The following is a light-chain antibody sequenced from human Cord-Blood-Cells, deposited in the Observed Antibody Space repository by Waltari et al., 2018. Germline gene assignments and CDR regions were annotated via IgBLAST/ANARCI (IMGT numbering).Light chain of an antibody. J-gene: IGKJ2*01. Sequence: DIVMTQSPDSLAVSLGERATINCKSSQSVLYSSNNKNYLAWYQQKPGQPPKLRIYWASTRESGVPDRFSGSGSGTDFTLTISSLQAEDVAVYYCQQYYSMYTFGQGTKLEIK. V-gene: IGKV4-1*01. CDR1: QSVLYSSNNKNY. CDR3: QQYYSMYT. CDR2: WAS.